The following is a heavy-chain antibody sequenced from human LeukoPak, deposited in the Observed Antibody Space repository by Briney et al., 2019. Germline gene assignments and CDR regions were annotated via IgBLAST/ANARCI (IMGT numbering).Heavy chain of an antibody. J-gene: IGHJ3*02. CDR2: IYYSGST. Sequence: SETLSLTCTVSGGSISSYYWSWIRQPPGKGLEWIGYIYYSGSTNYNPSLRSRVTISVDTSKNQFSLKLSSVTAADTAVYYCARFSTTYYYDSYAFDIWGQGTMVTVSS. V-gene: IGHV4-59*01. CDR3: ARFSTTYYYDSYAFDI. D-gene: IGHD3-22*01. CDR1: GGSISSYY.